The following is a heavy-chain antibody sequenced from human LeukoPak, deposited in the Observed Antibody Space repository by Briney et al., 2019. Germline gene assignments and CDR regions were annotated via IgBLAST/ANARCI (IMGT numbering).Heavy chain of an antibody. V-gene: IGHV4-38-2*02. CDR2: IYHSGST. D-gene: IGHD6-13*01. CDR3: ARGYSSSWYLNWFDP. Sequence: SETLSLTCTVSGYSISSGYYWGWIRQPPGKGLEWIGSIYHSGSTYYNPSLKSRVTISVDTSKNQFSLKLSSVTAADTAVYYCARGYSSSWYLNWFDPWGQGTLVTVSS. J-gene: IGHJ5*02. CDR1: GYSISSGYY.